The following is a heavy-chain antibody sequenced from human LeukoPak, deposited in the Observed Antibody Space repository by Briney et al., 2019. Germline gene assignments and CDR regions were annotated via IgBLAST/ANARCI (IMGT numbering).Heavy chain of an antibody. CDR1: GYTFTSYY. V-gene: IGHV1-46*01. Sequence: GASVKVSCKASGYTFTSYYMHWVRQAPGQGLEWMGIINPSGGSTSYAQKFQGRVTMTRDTSTSTDYMELSSLRSEDTAVYYCAREGLTRIVGADQGFDYWGQGTLVTVSS. J-gene: IGHJ4*02. D-gene: IGHD1-26*01. CDR3: AREGLTRIVGADQGFDY. CDR2: INPSGGST.